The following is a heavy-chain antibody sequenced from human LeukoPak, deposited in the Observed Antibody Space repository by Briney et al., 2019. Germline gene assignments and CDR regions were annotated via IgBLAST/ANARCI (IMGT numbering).Heavy chain of an antibody. CDR2: IYHSGST. D-gene: IGHD3-10*01. V-gene: IGHV4-30-2*01. CDR1: GGSISSSSYY. Sequence: SETLSPTCTVSGGSISSSSYYWGWIRQPPGKGLEWIGYIYHSGSTYYNPSLKSRVTISVDRSKNQFSLKLSSVTAADTAVYYCAREGGSGSPDAFDIWGQGTMVTVSS. J-gene: IGHJ3*02. CDR3: AREGGSGSPDAFDI.